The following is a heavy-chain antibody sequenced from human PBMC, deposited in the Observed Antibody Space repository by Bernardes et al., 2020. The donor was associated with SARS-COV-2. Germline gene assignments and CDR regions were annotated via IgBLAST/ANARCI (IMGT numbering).Heavy chain of an antibody. CDR1: GFTFSSYT. J-gene: IGHJ6*02. Sequence: GGSLRLSCAASGFTFSSYTMNWVRQAPGKGLEWISSISTSSSYISYAESLKGRFTISRDNAKNSLYLQMNSLTADDTAVYYCARGAAVALYYGMDVWGQGSTVTVSS. V-gene: IGHV3-21*01. D-gene: IGHD6-19*01. CDR2: ISTSSSYI. CDR3: ARGAAVALYYGMDV.